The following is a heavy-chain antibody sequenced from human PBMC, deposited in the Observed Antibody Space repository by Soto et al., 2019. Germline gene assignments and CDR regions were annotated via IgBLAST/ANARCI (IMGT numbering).Heavy chain of an antibody. V-gene: IGHV3-23*01. J-gene: IGHJ6*02. CDR3: AKGISTYYDFWSGYYTDYYYGMDV. CDR1: GFTFSSYA. CDR2: ISGSGGST. D-gene: IGHD3-3*01. Sequence: EVQLLESGGGLVRPGGSLRLSCAASGFTFSSYAMSWVRQAPGKGLEWVSAISGSGGSTYYADSVKGRFTISRDNSKNTLYLQMNSLRAEDTAVYYCAKGISTYYDFWSGYYTDYYYGMDVWGQGTTVTVSS.